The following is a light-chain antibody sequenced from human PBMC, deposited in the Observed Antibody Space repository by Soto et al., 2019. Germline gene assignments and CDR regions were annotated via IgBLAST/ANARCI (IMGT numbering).Light chain of an antibody. CDR1: QSVSSY. CDR3: QQYNNWHPIT. CDR2: DAS. J-gene: IGKJ5*01. V-gene: IGKV3-15*01. Sequence: EIVLTQSPATLSLSPRQRATLSFRASQSVSSYLACYQQKPGQSPRLIIFDASTRANGIPARFSGSGAGTEFILTISSLQSEDFAVYYCQQYNNWHPITFGQGTRLEIK.